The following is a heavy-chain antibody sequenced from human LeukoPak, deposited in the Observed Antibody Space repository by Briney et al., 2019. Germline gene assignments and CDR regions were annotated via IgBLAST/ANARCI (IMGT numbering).Heavy chain of an antibody. Sequence: ASVKVSCKASGYTFTSYYMHWVRQAPGQGLEWMGIINPSGGSTSYAQKFQGRVTTTRDTSTSTVYMELSSLRSEDTAVYYCARDPVSGVNMIASGYYFDYWGQGTLVTVSS. CDR2: INPSGGST. CDR1: GYTFTSYY. CDR3: ARDPVSGVNMIASGYYFDY. D-gene: IGHD3-22*01. V-gene: IGHV1-46*01. J-gene: IGHJ4*02.